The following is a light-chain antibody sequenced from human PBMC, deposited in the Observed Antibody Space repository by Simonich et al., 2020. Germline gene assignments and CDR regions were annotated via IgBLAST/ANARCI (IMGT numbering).Light chain of an antibody. CDR1: QSVLYSSNNKNY. Sequence: DIVMTQSPDSLAVSLGERATINCKSSQSVLYSSNNKNYLAWYQPKPGQPPKLLIYWASPRASGVPDRFSGRGSGTDFTLTISSLQAEDVAVYYCQQYYSTPWTFGQGTKVEIK. V-gene: IGKV4-1*01. CDR2: WAS. CDR3: QQYYSTPWT. J-gene: IGKJ1*01.